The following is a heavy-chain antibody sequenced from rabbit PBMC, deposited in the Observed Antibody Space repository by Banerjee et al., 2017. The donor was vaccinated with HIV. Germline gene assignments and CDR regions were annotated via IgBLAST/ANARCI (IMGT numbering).Heavy chain of an antibody. V-gene: IGHV1S40*01. J-gene: IGHJ4*01. D-gene: IGHD7-1*01. Sequence: QSLEESGGDLVKPGASLTLTCTASGFDLSCYYYMCWVRQAPGKGLEWIACIHAAGSGSTWYASWAKGRFTISKTSSTTVTLQMTSLTAADTATYFCARGGYAGYDAATYFGLWGPGTLVTVS. CDR1: GFDLSCYYY. CDR3: ARGGYAGYDAATYFGL. CDR2: IHAAGSGST.